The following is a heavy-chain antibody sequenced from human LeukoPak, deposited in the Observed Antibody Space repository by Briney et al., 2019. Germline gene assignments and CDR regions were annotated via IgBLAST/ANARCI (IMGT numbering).Heavy chain of an antibody. Sequence: GGSLRLSCAASGFTFSSYAMSWVRQAPGKGLEWVSAISGSGGSTYYADSVKGRFTISRDNPKNTLYLQMNSLRAEDTAVYYCAKAPSGPYYYDSSGYYYGPSYFDYWGQGTLVTVSS. CDR3: AKAPSGPYYYDSSGYYYGPSYFDY. CDR1: GFTFSSYA. CDR2: ISGSGGST. D-gene: IGHD3-22*01. V-gene: IGHV3-23*01. J-gene: IGHJ4*02.